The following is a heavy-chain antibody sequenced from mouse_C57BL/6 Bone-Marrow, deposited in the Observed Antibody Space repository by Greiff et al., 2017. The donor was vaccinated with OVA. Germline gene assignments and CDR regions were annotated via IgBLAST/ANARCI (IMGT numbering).Heavy chain of an antibody. CDR1: GYTFTSYW. D-gene: IGHD2-5*01. Sequence: QVQLQQSGAELAKPGASVKLSCKASGYTFTSYWMHWVKPRPGQGLEWIGYINPSSGYTKYNQKFKDKATLTADKSSSTAYMQLSSLTYEDSAVYYCAASYYSNFAWFAYWGQGTLVTVSA. CDR3: AASYYSNFAWFAY. V-gene: IGHV1-7*01. J-gene: IGHJ3*01. CDR2: INPSSGYT.